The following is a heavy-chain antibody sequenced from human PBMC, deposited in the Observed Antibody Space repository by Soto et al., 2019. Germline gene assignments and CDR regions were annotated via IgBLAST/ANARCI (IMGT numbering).Heavy chain of an antibody. CDR2: ISYDGSNK. CDR3: AKEWVYDSSGWSFDD. Sequence: QVQLVESGGGVVQPGRSLRLSCAASGFTFSSYGMHWVRQAPGKGLEWVAVISYDGSNKYYADSVKGRFTISRDNSKNTMYLQMHSLRAEDTAVYYCAKEWVYDSSGWSFDDWGQGTLVTVSS. CDR1: GFTFSSYG. D-gene: IGHD3-22*01. J-gene: IGHJ4*02. V-gene: IGHV3-30*18.